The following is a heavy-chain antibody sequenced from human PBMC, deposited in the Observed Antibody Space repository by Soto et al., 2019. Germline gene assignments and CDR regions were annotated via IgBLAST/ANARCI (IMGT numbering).Heavy chain of an antibody. V-gene: IGHV3-30-3*01. J-gene: IGHJ4*02. CDR1: GFTFSSYA. Sequence: PGGSLRLSCAASGFTFSSYAMHWVRQAPGKGLEWVAVISYDGSNKYYADSVKGRFTISRDNSKNTLYLQMNSLRAEDTAVYYCARGGILNWNYVAYYFDYWGQGTLVTVS. D-gene: IGHD1-7*01. CDR3: ARGGILNWNYVAYYFDY. CDR2: ISYDGSNK.